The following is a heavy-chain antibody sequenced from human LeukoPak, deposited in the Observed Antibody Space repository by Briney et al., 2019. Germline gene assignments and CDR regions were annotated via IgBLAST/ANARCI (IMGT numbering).Heavy chain of an antibody. J-gene: IGHJ4*02. D-gene: IGHD5-24*01. CDR2: IDTDGKTT. V-gene: IGHV3-74*01. Sequence: GGSLRLSCAASGFTFNTYVMHWVRQAPGKGLVWVARIDTDGKTTTYADSVKGRFTISRDDAKNMLYVQMNSLRAEDTAVYYCVRDKDGYNFWGQGTLVSVSS. CDR3: VRDKDGYNF. CDR1: GFTFNTYV.